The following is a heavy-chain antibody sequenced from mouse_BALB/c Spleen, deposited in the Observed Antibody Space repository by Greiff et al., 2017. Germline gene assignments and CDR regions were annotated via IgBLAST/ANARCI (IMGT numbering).Heavy chain of an antibody. CDR3: DRNWDY. V-gene: IGHV2-2*02. J-gene: IGHJ2*01. CDR2: IWSGGST. CDR1: GFSLTSSD. Sequence: QVQLQQSGPDLVQPSQSLSITCTVSGFSLTSSDVHWVRQSPGKGLEWLGVIWSGGSTDYNAAFISRLSIIKDNSKSNVFSTMNSLHANDTAIYYCDRNWDYWGQGTTLTVSS.